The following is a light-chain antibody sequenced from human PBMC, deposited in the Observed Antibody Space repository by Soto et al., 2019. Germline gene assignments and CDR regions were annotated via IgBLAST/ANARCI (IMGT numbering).Light chain of an antibody. J-gene: IGKJ1*01. CDR1: QSVSSSY. Sequence: IVLTQSPGTLSLSPGERSTLSCRVSQSVSSSYLAWYQQKPAQAPRLLTYGASSSATGIPDRFSGSGSGTDFTLRISRLEREDFAVYYCQHYGSSFTVGQGTKV. CDR2: GAS. CDR3: QHYGSSFT. V-gene: IGKV3-20*01.